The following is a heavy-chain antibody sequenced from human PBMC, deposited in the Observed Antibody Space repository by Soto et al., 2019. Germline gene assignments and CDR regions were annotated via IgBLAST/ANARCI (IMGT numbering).Heavy chain of an antibody. Sequence: QVQLVESGGGLVKPGGSLRLSCAASEFTFSDYYMSWIRQAPGKGLEWVSDISSRGSKIYYADSVRGRFTMSRDNAKNSLYVQMNSLRADDTAMYYCARDQGGPVESAFDMWGQGTMVTVSS. J-gene: IGHJ3*02. V-gene: IGHV3-11*01. D-gene: IGHD3-16*01. CDR1: EFTFSDYY. CDR3: ARDQGGPVESAFDM. CDR2: ISSRGSKI.